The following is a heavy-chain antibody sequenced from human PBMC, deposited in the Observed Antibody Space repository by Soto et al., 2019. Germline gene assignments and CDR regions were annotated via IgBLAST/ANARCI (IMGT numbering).Heavy chain of an antibody. CDR3: THSLAYCTGTSFYYHYGMDV. V-gene: IGHV2-5*02. CDR1: GFSLSTTGVG. CDR2: INWVDNK. J-gene: IGHJ6*02. D-gene: IGHD2-8*02. Sequence: QITLKESGPTLVKPTQTLTLTCTFSGFSLSTTGVGVAWIRQPPGKALEWLALINWVDNKRYSPSLKSRLTITKDTSKKEVVLTLTNLGPVDTATYYCTHSLAYCTGTSFYYHYGMDVWGQGTTVTVSS.